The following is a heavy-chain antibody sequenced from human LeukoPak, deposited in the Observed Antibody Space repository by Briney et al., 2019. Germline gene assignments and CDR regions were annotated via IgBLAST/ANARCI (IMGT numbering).Heavy chain of an antibody. CDR3: AREPILAAAGGGFDI. CDR1: GGSLSGYY. Sequence: SETLSLTCAVYGGSLSGYYWSWIRQPPGKGLEWIGEINHSEGTNYNPSLKSRVTISVDTSKNQFSLKLSSVTAADTAVYYCAREPILAAAGGGFDIWGQGTMVTVSS. J-gene: IGHJ3*02. D-gene: IGHD6-13*01. V-gene: IGHV4-34*01. CDR2: INHSEGT.